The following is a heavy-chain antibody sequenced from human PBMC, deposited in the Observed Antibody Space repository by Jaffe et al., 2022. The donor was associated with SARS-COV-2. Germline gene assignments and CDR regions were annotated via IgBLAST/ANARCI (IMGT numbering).Heavy chain of an antibody. D-gene: IGHD6-6*01. CDR2: ISGDGGST. CDR3: AKDFVPPYYYYGMDV. Sequence: EVQLVESGGGVVQPGGSLRLSCAASGFTFDDYAMHWVRQAPGKGLEWVSLISGDGGSTYYADSVKGRFTISRDNSKNSLYLQMNSLRTEDTALYYCAKDFVPPYYYYGMDVWGQGTTVTVSS. J-gene: IGHJ6*02. V-gene: IGHV3-43*02. CDR1: GFTFDDYA.